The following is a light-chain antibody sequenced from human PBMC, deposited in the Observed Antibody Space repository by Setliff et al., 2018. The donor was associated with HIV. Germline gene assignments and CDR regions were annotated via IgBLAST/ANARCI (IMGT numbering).Light chain of an antibody. CDR2: DVN. Sequence: QSALAQPASVSGSPGQSITISCTGTSSDVGGYNYVSWCQRHPGKAPKVMIYDVNKRPSRVSNRFSGSKSGNAASLTISGLQADDEADYYCSSYTSSSIYVFGTGTKVTVL. CDR1: SSDVGGYNY. CDR3: SSYTSSSIYV. J-gene: IGLJ1*01. V-gene: IGLV2-14*01.